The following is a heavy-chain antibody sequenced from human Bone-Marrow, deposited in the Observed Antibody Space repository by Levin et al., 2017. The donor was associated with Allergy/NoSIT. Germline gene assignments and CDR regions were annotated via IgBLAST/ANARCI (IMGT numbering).Heavy chain of an antibody. V-gene: IGHV1-8*01. J-gene: IGHJ4*02. D-gene: IGHD3-10*01. CDR3: ARATRAGITSFDY. CDR1: GYSFLSYD. CDR2: MNPNSVVT. Sequence: GGSLRLSCKASGYSFLSYDIHWVRQAAGQGLEWLGWMNPNSVVTDYAQKFQGRVTMTWSTSMTTAYMELRGLRSEDTAIYYCARATRAGITSFDYWGRGTPVTVSS.